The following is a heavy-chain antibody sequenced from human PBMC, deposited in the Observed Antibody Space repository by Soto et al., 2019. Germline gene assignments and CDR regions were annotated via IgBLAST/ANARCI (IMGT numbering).Heavy chain of an antibody. J-gene: IGHJ4*02. Sequence: PGGSLRLSCAASGFTFSSYGMHWVRQAPGKGLEWVAVISYDGSNKYYADSVKGRFTISRDNSKNTLYLQMNSLRAEDTAVYYCAKDQGNIVLMVYAIGSYFDYWGQGTLVTVSS. CDR3: AKDQGNIVLMVYAIGSYFDY. CDR2: ISYDGSNK. V-gene: IGHV3-30*18. CDR1: GFTFSSYG. D-gene: IGHD2-8*01.